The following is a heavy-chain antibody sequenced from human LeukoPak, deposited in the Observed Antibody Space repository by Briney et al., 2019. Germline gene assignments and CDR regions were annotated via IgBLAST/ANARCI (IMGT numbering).Heavy chain of an antibody. CDR1: GFTFSSYS. J-gene: IGHJ5*02. D-gene: IGHD2-15*01. CDR3: AGDRYCSGGSCSSYP. V-gene: IGHV3-21*01. CDR2: ISSSSSYI. Sequence: GGSLRLSCAASGFTFSSYSMNWVRQAPGKGPEWVSSISSSSSYIYYADSVKGRFTISRDNAKNSLYLQMNSLRAEDTAVYYCAGDRYCSGGSCSSYPWGQGTLVTVSS.